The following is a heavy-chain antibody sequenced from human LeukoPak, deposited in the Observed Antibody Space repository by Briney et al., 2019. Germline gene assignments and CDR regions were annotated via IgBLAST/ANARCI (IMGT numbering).Heavy chain of an antibody. CDR1: GFTFSSYA. CDR2: ISYDGSNK. V-gene: IGHV3-30*04. Sequence: GGSLRLSCAASGFTFSSYAMSWVRQAPGKGLEWVAVISYDGSNKYYADSVKGRFTISRDNSKNTLYLQMNSLRAEDTAVYYCSGIYGDFDYWGQGTLVTVSS. CDR3: SGIYGDFDY. J-gene: IGHJ4*02. D-gene: IGHD4-17*01.